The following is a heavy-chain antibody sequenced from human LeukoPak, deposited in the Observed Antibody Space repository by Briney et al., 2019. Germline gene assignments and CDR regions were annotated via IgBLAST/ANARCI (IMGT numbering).Heavy chain of an antibody. CDR1: GYTFTTYV. Sequence: GASVKVSCKASGYTFTTYVLNWVRQAPGQGFEWMGFINTYTRNPTYAQGFTGRFVFSLDTSVSTAYLQISNLKAEDTAVYYCARQVGTASSHDFGHWGHGTLVTVSP. D-gene: IGHD2-21*02. CDR2: INTYTRNP. CDR3: ARQVGTASSHDFGH. V-gene: IGHV7-4-1*02. J-gene: IGHJ4*01.